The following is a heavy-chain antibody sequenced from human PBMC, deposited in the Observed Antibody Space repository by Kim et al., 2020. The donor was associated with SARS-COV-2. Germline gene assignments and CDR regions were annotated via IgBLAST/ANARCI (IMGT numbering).Heavy chain of an antibody. Sequence: GESLKISCKGSGYSFTSYWIGWVRQMPGKGLEWMGIIYPGDSDTRYSPSFQGQVTISADKSISTAYLQWSSLKASDTAMYYCARHWRCSSTSCYAGGDYYYYGMDVWGQGTTVTVSS. CDR1: GYSFTSYW. V-gene: IGHV5-51*01. CDR2: IYPGDSDT. D-gene: IGHD2-2*01. J-gene: IGHJ6*02. CDR3: ARHWRCSSTSCYAGGDYYYYGMDV.